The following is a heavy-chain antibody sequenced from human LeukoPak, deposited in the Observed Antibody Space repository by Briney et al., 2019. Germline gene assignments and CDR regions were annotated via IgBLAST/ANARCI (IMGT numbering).Heavy chain of an antibody. CDR3: TRDWTARSNAFDI. D-gene: IGHD3/OR15-3a*01. V-gene: IGHV3-43*01. CDR2: IFGDDGTT. J-gene: IGHJ3*02. Sequence: GGSLRLSCAASGFTFSHYTMHWVRQVPGKGLEWVCLIFGDDGTTYYADSVKGRFTISRDNSKKALYLQMNSLRAEDTAVYYCTRDWTARSNAFDIWGQGTMVTVSS. CDR1: GFTFSHYT.